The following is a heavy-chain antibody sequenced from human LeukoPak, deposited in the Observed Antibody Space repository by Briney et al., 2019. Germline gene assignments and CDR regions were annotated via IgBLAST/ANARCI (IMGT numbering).Heavy chain of an antibody. V-gene: IGHV4-59*12. CDR2: MYHIGGI. CDR1: VDPISSYH. D-gene: IGHD4-17*01. J-gene: IGHJ4*02. CDR3: AATSKRDYGDTNLDY. Sequence: SETLSLTCTVPVDPISSYHWGWLRQPPRKELEWIGYMYHIGGINYNPSLTKGFTISVDTSENQYALKLTSVTAADTAVYYGAATSKRDYGDTNLDYWGQGTLVTVSS.